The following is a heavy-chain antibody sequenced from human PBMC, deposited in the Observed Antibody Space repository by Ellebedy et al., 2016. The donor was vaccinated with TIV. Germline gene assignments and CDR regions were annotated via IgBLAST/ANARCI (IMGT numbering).Heavy chain of an antibody. V-gene: IGHV3-33*01. CDR3: ASWDFDY. Sequence: GESLKISCAASGLTFSRYGMHWIRQAPDKGLEWVAVIWYDGSIKYLSDSVKGRVTISRDNFNNTLYLQMNSRRAEDTAVYWCASWDFDYWGQGTLVTVSS. D-gene: IGHD7-27*01. CDR2: IWYDGSIK. J-gene: IGHJ4*02. CDR1: GLTFSRYG.